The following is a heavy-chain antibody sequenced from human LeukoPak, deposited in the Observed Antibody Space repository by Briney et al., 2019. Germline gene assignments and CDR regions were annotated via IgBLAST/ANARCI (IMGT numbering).Heavy chain of an antibody. CDR2: IYSGGST. V-gene: IGHV3-53*01. CDR1: GFTVSSNY. CDR3: AKAQITMIVVVPVDY. D-gene: IGHD3-22*01. J-gene: IGHJ4*02. Sequence: GGSLRLSCAASGFTVSSNYMSWVRQAPGKGLEWVSVIYSGGSTYYADSVKGRFTISRDNSKNTLYLQMNSLRAEDTAVYYCAKAQITMIVVVPVDYWGQGTLVTVSS.